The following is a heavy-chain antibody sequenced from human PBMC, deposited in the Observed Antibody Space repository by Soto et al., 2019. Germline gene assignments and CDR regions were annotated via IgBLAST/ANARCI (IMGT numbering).Heavy chain of an antibody. V-gene: IGHV5-51*01. CDR1: GYNFTSYW. Sequence: GESLKISYKGSGYNFTSYWIGWVRQMPGKGLECMGIIYPGDSDTRYSPSFQGQVTISADKSISTAYLQWSSLKASDTAMYYCAGGGVRGVITRTRDYYGMDVWGQGTTVTVSS. D-gene: IGHD3-10*01. J-gene: IGHJ6*02. CDR3: AGGGVRGVITRTRDYYGMDV. CDR2: IYPGDSDT.